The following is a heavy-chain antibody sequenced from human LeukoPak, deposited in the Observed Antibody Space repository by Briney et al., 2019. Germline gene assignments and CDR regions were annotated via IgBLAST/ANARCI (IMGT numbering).Heavy chain of an antibody. Sequence: GASVNVSCKASGYTFTSYDINWVRQATGQGLEWMGWMNPNSGNTGYAQKFQGRVTMTRNTSISTAYMELSSLRSEDTAVYYCARGLTAARRYYFDYWGQGTLVTVSS. CDR1: GYTFTSYD. CDR2: MNPNSGNT. CDR3: ARGLTAARRYYFDY. J-gene: IGHJ4*02. V-gene: IGHV1-8*01. D-gene: IGHD6-6*01.